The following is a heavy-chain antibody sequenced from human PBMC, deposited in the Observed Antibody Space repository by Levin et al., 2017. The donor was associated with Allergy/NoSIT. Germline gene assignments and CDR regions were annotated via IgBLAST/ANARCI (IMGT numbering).Heavy chain of an antibody. CDR3: ARVRGMGYFDY. CDR1: GGSISSYY. D-gene: IGHD6-13*01. J-gene: IGHJ4*02. V-gene: IGHV4-59*01. CDR2: IYYSGST. Sequence: PSETLSLTCTVSGGSISSYYWSWIRQPPGKGLEWIGYIYYSGSTNYNPSLKSRVTISVDTSKNQFSLKLSSVTAADTAVYYCARVRGMGYFDYWGQGTLVTVSS.